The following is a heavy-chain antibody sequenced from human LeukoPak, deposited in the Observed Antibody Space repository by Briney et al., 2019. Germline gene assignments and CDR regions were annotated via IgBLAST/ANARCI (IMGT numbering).Heavy chain of an antibody. J-gene: IGHJ4*02. D-gene: IGHD3-3*01. CDR3: ARDRNTDFWSGYYTNYFDY. CDR1: GFTFSPYW. CDR2: IKQDGSEK. Sequence: GGPLRLSCEASGFTFSPYWMTWVPQAPGKGLDGLANIKQDGSEKYYVDSVKGRFTISRDNANKSLYLQMNSLRAEDTAVYYCARDRNTDFWSGYYTNYFDYWGQGTLVTVSS. V-gene: IGHV3-7*01.